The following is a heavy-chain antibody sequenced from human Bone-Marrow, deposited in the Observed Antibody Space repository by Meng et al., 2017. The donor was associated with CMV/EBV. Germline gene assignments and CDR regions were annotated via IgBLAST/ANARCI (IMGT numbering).Heavy chain of an antibody. Sequence: SETLSLTCTVSGGSISSYYWSWIRQPPGKGLEWIGYIYYSGSTNYNPSLKSRVTISVDTSKNQFPLKLSSVTAADTAVYYCARDLLSGGYCSSTSCSNWFDPWGQGTLVTVSS. CDR3: ARDLLSGGYCSSTSCSNWFDP. D-gene: IGHD2-2*01. J-gene: IGHJ5*02. CDR1: GGSISSYY. CDR2: IYYSGST. V-gene: IGHV4-59*01.